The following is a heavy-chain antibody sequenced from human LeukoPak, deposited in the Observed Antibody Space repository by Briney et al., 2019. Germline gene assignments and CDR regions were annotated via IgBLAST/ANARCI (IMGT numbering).Heavy chain of an antibody. Sequence: GGSLRLSCAASGFIVSNNYMSWVRQAPGKGLEWVAVIWYEGTNKYYADSVKGRFTISRDNSENTLYLQMNSLRAEDTAVYYCARQGGLGNYAAGSWFDPWGQGTLVIVSS. D-gene: IGHD1-7*01. CDR2: IWYEGTNK. J-gene: IGHJ5*02. CDR3: ARQGGLGNYAAGSWFDP. CDR1: GFIVSNNY. V-gene: IGHV3-33*08.